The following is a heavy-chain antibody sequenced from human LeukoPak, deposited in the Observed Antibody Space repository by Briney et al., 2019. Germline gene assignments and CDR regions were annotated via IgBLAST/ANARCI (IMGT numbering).Heavy chain of an antibody. CDR1: GGSMSSYY. CDR3: ASSSYHYGSGSTYYYYGMDV. D-gene: IGHD3-10*01. J-gene: IGHJ6*04. Sequence: SETLSLTCTVCGGSMSSYYWNWIRQPPGKGLEWIGYIYYSGSTNYNPSLKSRVTISVDTSKNQFSLKLSSVTAADTAVYYCASSSYHYGSGSTYYYYGMDVWGKGTTVTVSS. CDR2: IYYSGST. V-gene: IGHV4-59*01.